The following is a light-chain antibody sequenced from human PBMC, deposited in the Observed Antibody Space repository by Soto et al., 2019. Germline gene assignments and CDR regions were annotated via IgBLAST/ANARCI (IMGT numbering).Light chain of an antibody. V-gene: IGKV3-15*01. J-gene: IGKJ1*01. CDR1: QSVSSN. CDR2: GAS. Sequence: EIGMTKTKATLSVSPGERATLSCRASQSVSSNLAWYQQKPGQAPRLLIYGASTRATGIPARFSGSGSGTEFTLTISSLQSEDFAVYYCQQYNNWPPWPFGQ. CDR3: QQYNNWPPWP.